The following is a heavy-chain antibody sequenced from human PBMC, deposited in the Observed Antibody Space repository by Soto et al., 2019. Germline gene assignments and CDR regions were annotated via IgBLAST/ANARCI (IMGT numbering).Heavy chain of an antibody. V-gene: IGHV4-39*01. CDR2: IYYSGST. J-gene: IGHJ6*03. CDR3: ARRGGPYYYYYMDV. D-gene: IGHD3-16*01. Sequence: SETLSLTCTVSGGSISSSSYYWGWIRQPPGKGLEWIGSIYYSGSTYYNPSLKSRVTISVDTSKNQFSLKLSSVTAADTAVYYCARRGGPYYYYYMDVWGKGTTVTV. CDR1: GGSISSSSYY.